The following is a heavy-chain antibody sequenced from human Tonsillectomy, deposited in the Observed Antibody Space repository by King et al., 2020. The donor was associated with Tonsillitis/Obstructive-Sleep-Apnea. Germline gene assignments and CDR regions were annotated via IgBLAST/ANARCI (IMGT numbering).Heavy chain of an antibody. V-gene: IGHV3-7*03. CDR3: ARGYGGNSDAFDI. J-gene: IGHJ3*02. Sequence: EVQLVESGGGLVQPGGSLRLSCAASAFTFSNYWMNWVRRAPGKGLEWVANIKQDGSEKYYVDSVKGRFTISRDNAKNSLYLLMNSLRAEDTAVYYCARGYGGNSDAFDIWGQGTMVTVSS. CDR1: AFTFSNYW. CDR2: IKQDGSEK. D-gene: IGHD4-23*01.